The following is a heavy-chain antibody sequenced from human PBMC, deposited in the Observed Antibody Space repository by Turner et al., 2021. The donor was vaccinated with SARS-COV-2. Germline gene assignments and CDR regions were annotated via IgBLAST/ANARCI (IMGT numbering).Heavy chain of an antibody. V-gene: IGHV3-21*01. J-gene: IGHJ4*02. CDR3: ARDAGNYYDRGYTYLDS. Sequence: EVQLVDSGGGLVKSGGSLRLSCTSSAFNFDTYTMNWVRRSPGKGLEWVSFISRDGYIYYTDTVKGRFTISRDNAKNSLFLQMNDLRDGDTAIYYCARDAGNYYDRGYTYLDSWGQGTLVTVSS. CDR1: AFNFDTYT. CDR2: ISRDGYI. D-gene: IGHD3-22*01.